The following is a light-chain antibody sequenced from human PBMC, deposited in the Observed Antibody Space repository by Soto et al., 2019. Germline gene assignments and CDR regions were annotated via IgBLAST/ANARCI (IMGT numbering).Light chain of an antibody. J-gene: IGKJ1*01. CDR2: DAS. V-gene: IGKV3-11*01. CDR1: QNVRTS. CDR3: QQRSNSIT. Sequence: SPSPGTLSVSTGERAAVFCRASQNVRTSLAWYQQKPGQAPRLLIYDASTWATGIPARFSGSGSGTDFTLTISSLEPEDFAAYYCQQRSNSITFGQGTKVDIK.